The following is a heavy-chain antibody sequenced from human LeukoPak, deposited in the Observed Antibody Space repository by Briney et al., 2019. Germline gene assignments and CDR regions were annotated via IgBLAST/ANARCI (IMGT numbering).Heavy chain of an antibody. Sequence: GGSLRLSCAVSGFTFSSYSMNWVRQAPGKGLECVSYISRTSTTIYYADSVKGRFTISRDYAKNSLYLQMNSLRDEDTAVYYCASPWGRWFGELIWYFDLWGRGTLVTVSS. J-gene: IGHJ2*01. CDR1: GFTFSSYS. D-gene: IGHD3-10*01. V-gene: IGHV3-48*02. CDR2: ISRTSTTI. CDR3: ASPWGRWFGELIWYFDL.